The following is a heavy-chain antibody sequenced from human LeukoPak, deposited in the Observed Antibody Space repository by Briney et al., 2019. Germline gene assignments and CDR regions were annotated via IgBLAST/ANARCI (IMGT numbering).Heavy chain of an antibody. CDR2: LNWNGGST. D-gene: IGHD3-10*01. J-gene: IGHJ6*02. CDR1: GFTFEKHG. CDR3: ARDYYGNGLVHGMDV. Sequence: PGGSLRLSCAASGFTFEKHGMSWVRQVPGKGLEWVSGLNWNGGSTGYADSVKGRFTISRDNAKKSLYLQMNSLRVEDTAVYYCARDYYGNGLVHGMDVWGQGTTVTVSS. V-gene: IGHV3-20*04.